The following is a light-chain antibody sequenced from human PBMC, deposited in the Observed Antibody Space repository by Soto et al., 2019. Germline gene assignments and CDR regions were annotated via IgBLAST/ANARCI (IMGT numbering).Light chain of an antibody. CDR2: EVD. Sequence: QSALTQPASVSGPPGQSITISCTGSTSDVGSYNLVSWYQQHPGKAPKVMIYEVDKRPSGVSNRLSGSKSGNTASLTISGLQAEDEADYYCCSYAGSSTSRVFGGGTKVTVL. J-gene: IGLJ2*01. CDR1: TSDVGSYNL. CDR3: CSYAGSSTSRV. V-gene: IGLV2-23*02.